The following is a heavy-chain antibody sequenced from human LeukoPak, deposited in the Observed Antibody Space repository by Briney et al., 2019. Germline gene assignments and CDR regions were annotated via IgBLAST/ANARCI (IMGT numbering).Heavy chain of an antibody. J-gene: IGHJ4*02. Sequence: SGTLSLTCTVSGDSINSLDLWSWVRQPPGKGLEWIGEMYLSGTTHSNPSVKSRVTISINKSKNQFFLNLSSVTAADTAVYYCAGLVGRYSSGLYYYYFDYWGQGTLVTVSS. CDR1: GDSINSLDL. CDR2: MYLSGTT. D-gene: IGHD3-22*01. V-gene: IGHV4-4*02. CDR3: AGLVGRYSSGLYYYYFDY.